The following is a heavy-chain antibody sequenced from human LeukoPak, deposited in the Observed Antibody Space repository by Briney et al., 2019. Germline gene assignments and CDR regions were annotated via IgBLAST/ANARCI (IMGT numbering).Heavy chain of an antibody. CDR2: SYPGDSDT. CDR3: ARRRDGYNYVGTDY. Sequence: GGSLEISWKGSGCICTSYWIGWVRQVPGKGLEWMGISYPGDSDTRYSPSFQGQVTISGDKSLRTAYLQWSSLKASDPAMYYCARRRDGYNYVGTDYWGQGTLVTVSS. V-gene: IGHV5-51*01. D-gene: IGHD5-24*01. CDR1: GCICTSYW. J-gene: IGHJ4*02.